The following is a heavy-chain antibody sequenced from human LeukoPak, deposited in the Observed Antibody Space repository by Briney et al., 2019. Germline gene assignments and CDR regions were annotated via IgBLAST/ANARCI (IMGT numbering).Heavy chain of an antibody. D-gene: IGHD3-22*01. CDR1: GGTFSSYA. CDR2: IIPIFGTA. J-gene: IGHJ6*03. CDR3: ATTEDYYDSSGYHYYYYYMDV. V-gene: IGHV1-69*01. Sequence: SVKVSCEASGGTFSSYAISWVRQAPGQGLEWMGGIIPIFGTANYAQKFQGRVTITADESTSTAYMELSSLRSEDTAVYYCATTEDYYDSSGYHYYYYYMDVWGKGTTVTVSS.